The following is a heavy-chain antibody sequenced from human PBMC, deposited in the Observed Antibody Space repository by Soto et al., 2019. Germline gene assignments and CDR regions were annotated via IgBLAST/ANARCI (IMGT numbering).Heavy chain of an antibody. CDR2: ISESTRSTI. CDR1: GFTFSSYS. CDR3: ARDMSVAADY. Sequence: EVQLVESGGGLVQPGGSLRLSCGASGFTFSSYSMNWVRQAPGKGLEWVSYISESTRSTIYYADSVKGRFTVSRDNAKNSLYLQMNRLRAEDTAVYFCARDMSVAADYWGQGTLVTVYS. V-gene: IGHV3-48*01. J-gene: IGHJ4*02. D-gene: IGHD2-15*01.